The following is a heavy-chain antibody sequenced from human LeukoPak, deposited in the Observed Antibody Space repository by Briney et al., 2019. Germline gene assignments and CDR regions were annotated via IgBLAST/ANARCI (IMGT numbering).Heavy chain of an antibody. CDR3: ARDRNIAGASGYFDY. D-gene: IGHD6-19*01. J-gene: IGHJ4*02. V-gene: IGHV3-7*05. CDR2: IKQDGSEK. Sequence: GGSLRLSCAASGFTFSDYWMTWVRQAPGKGLEWVANIKQDGSEKYYVDSVKGRFTISRDNAKKSMYLQMNSLRAEETAVYYCARDRNIAGASGYFDYWGQGTLVTVSS. CDR1: GFTFSDYW.